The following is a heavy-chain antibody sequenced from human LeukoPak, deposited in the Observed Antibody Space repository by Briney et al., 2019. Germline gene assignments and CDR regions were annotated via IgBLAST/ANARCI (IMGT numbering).Heavy chain of an antibody. V-gene: IGHV3-23*01. CDR1: GFIFTSYS. Sequence: GGSLRLSCAASGFIFTSYSMNWVRQAPGKGLEWVSTISGGGGSTYYADSVKGRFTISRDNSRNTLYLQVNSLRAEDTAVYYCAKGGKWDVTPFDYWGQGTLVTVSS. CDR3: AKGGKWDVTPFDY. D-gene: IGHD1-26*01. J-gene: IGHJ4*02. CDR2: ISGGGGST.